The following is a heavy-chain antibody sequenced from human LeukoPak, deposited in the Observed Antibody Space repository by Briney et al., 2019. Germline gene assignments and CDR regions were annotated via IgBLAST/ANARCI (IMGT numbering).Heavy chain of an antibody. Sequence: SETLSLTCSVSGYSISSNYYWGWIRQPPGKGLEWIGEINHSGSTNYNPSLKSRVTISVDTSKNQFSLKLSSVTAADTAVYYCARHTDFDYGSGSYYREDYFDYWGQGTLVTVSS. V-gene: IGHV4-38-2*01. D-gene: IGHD3-10*01. CDR3: ARHTDFDYGSGSYYREDYFDY. CDR1: GYSISSNYY. J-gene: IGHJ4*02. CDR2: INHSGST.